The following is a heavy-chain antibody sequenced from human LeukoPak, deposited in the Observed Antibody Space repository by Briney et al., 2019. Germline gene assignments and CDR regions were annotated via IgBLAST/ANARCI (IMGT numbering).Heavy chain of an antibody. CDR3: ARSYGDYSAPFDY. CDR2: IYTSGST. Sequence: SQTLSLTCTVSGGSISSGSYYWSWIRQPAGKGQEWIGRIYTSGSTNYNPSLKSRVTISVDTSKNQFSLKLSSVTAADTAVYYCARSYGDYSAPFDYWGQGTLVTVSS. D-gene: IGHD4-17*01. CDR1: GGSISSGSYY. V-gene: IGHV4-61*02. J-gene: IGHJ4*02.